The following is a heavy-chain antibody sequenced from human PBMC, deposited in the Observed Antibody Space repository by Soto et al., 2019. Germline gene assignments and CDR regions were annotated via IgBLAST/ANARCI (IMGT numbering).Heavy chain of an antibody. V-gene: IGHV5-51*01. J-gene: IGHJ3*01. D-gene: IGHD3-10*01. Sequence: PGESLKISCKGSVYSFDGYWIGWVRQMPGKGRDWMGVIYPGDSDNRYSPSFHGQVTISADKSISTAYLQWSSLKASDTAMYFCARLPGVRGVFDGFNVWGQGTMVTVSS. CDR3: ARLPGVRGVFDGFNV. CDR2: IYPGDSDN. CDR1: VYSFDGYW.